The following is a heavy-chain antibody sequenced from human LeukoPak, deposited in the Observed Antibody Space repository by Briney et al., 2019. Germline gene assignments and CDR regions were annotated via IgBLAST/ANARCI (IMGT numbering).Heavy chain of an antibody. J-gene: IGHJ4*02. CDR2: IYYSGRT. D-gene: IGHD1-26*01. Sequence: SETLSLTCTVSGGSISSSNHYWGWIRQPPGKGLECIGSIYYSGRTYYNPSLKSRVTISLDTSKNQFSLKLSSVTAADTAVYYCARIEYSGPLDYWGQGTLVIVSS. CDR1: GGSISSSNHY. V-gene: IGHV4-39*07. CDR3: ARIEYSGPLDY.